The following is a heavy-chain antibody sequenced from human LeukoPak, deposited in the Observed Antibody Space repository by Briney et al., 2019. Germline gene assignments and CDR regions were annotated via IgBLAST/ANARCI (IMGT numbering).Heavy chain of an antibody. J-gene: IGHJ6*02. Sequence: SETLSLTCTVSGGSISSYYWSWIRQPPGKGLEWIGYIYYSGSTNYNPSLKSRVTISVDTSKNQFSLKLSSVTAADTAVYYCTRSTRGLDVWGQGTTVTVSS. CDR1: GGSISSYY. V-gene: IGHV4-59*01. CDR2: IYYSGST. CDR3: TRSTRGLDV. D-gene: IGHD3-10*01.